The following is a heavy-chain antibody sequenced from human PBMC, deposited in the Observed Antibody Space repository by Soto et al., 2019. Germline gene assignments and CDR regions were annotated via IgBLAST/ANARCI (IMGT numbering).Heavy chain of an antibody. J-gene: IGHJ4*02. CDR2: ISAYNGNT. CDR3: ARTPDSSRYGVIDY. D-gene: IGHD3-22*01. V-gene: IGHV1-18*01. CDR1: GYTFVSYG. Sequence: QVQMVQSGTEVKEPGASVKVSCKASGYTFVSYGVNWVRQAPGHGLEWMGWISAYNGNTNYAQKLQGRVTMTTDTSTSTADMELRSLKSDDTAGYYCARTPDSSRYGVIDYWGQGTLVTVSS.